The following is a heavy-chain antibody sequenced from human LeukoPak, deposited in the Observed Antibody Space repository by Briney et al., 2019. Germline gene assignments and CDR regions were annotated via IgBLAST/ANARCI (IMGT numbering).Heavy chain of an antibody. V-gene: IGHV4-59*08. CDR1: SGSIDSYY. J-gene: IGHJ4*02. CDR2: IYYTGST. Sequence: SETLSLTCSVSSGSIDSYYWSWIRQPPGKGLEWIGSIYYTGSTYYNPSLKSRVTISVDTSKNQFSLKLSSVTAADTAVYYCARRAGVAGRGYFDYWGQGTLVTVSS. D-gene: IGHD6-19*01. CDR3: ARRAGVAGRGYFDY.